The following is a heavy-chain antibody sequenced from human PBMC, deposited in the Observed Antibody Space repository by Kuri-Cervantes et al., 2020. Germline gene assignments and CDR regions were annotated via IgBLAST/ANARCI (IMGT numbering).Heavy chain of an antibody. V-gene: IGHV7-4-1*01. CDR3: ARVDGFGETTDYYYYYGMDV. CDR2: INTNTGNP. D-gene: IGHD3-10*01. CDR1: GYTFTSYA. J-gene: IGHJ6*02. Sequence: ASVKVSCKASGYTFTSYAMNWVRQAPGQGLEWMGWINTNTGNPTYAQGFTGRFVFSLDTSVSTAYLQICSLKAEDTAVYYCARVDGFGETTDYYYYYGMDVWGQGTTVTVSS.